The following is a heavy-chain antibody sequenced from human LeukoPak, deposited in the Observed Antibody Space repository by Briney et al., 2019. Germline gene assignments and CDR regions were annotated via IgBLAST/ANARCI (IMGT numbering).Heavy chain of an antibody. Sequence: GGSLRLSCAASGFTFSAYGLYWVRQAPGKGLEWVAVISYDGSNKYYADSVKGRFTISRDNSKNTLYLQMNSLRAEDTAVYYCAREGSDAFDIWGQGTMVTVSS. CDR3: AREGSDAFDI. CDR2: ISYDGSNK. CDR1: GFTFSAYG. J-gene: IGHJ3*02. V-gene: IGHV3-30-3*01.